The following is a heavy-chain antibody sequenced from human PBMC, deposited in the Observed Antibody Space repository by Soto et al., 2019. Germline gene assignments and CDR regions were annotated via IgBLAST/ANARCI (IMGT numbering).Heavy chain of an antibody. J-gene: IGHJ4*02. V-gene: IGHV4-4*02. CDR3: ARDPPGPGVDFDY. D-gene: IGHD3-10*01. CDR2: IYPSGST. CDR1: SGSISSNNW. Sequence: SETLSLTCAVSSGSISSNNWWSWVRQSPGKGLEWIGEIYPSGSTNYNPSLKSRVTISIDKPKNQFSLKLSSVTAADTAVYYCARDPPGPGVDFDYWGQGTLVTVSS.